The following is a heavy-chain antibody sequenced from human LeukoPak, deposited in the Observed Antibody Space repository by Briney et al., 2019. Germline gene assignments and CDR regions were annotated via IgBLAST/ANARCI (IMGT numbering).Heavy chain of an antibody. Sequence: GGSLRLSCAASGFTFSSYDMHWVRQATGKGLEWVSAIGTAGDTYYPGSVKGRFTISRENAKNSLYLQMNSLRAGDTAVYYCAGGGDFGYSYGGYYYMDVWGKGTTVTVSS. CDR3: AGGGDFGYSYGGYYYMDV. J-gene: IGHJ6*03. CDR2: IGTAGDT. D-gene: IGHD5-18*01. V-gene: IGHV3-13*01. CDR1: GFTFSSYD.